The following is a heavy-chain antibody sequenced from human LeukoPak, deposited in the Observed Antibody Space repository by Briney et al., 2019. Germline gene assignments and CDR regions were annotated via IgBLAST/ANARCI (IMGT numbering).Heavy chain of an antibody. J-gene: IGHJ5*02. D-gene: IGHD2-21*02. CDR3: ARTPTYCGGDCYYFDP. Sequence: SQTLSLTCAVSGASISSSGYSWSWIRQPPGKGLEWIGYIHHTGSTYYNPSLKSRVTISVDRSKNQFPLKLSSVTAADTAMYFCARTPTYCGGDCYYFDPWGQGTLVTVSS. V-gene: IGHV4-30-2*01. CDR2: IHHTGST. CDR1: GASISSSGYS.